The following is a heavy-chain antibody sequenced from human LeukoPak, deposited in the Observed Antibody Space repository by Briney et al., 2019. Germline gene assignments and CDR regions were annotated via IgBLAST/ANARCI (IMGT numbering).Heavy chain of an antibody. V-gene: IGHV4-30-4*01. CDR1: GGSISSGDYY. CDR2: IYYSGST. D-gene: IGHD6-19*01. CDR3: ARDSSGWYSDY. Sequence: SQTLSLTCTVSGGSISSGDYYWSWIRQPPWKGLEWIGYIYYSGSTYYNPSLKSRVTISVDTSKNQFSLKLSSVTAADTAVYYCARDSSGWYSDYWGQGTLVTVSS. J-gene: IGHJ4*02.